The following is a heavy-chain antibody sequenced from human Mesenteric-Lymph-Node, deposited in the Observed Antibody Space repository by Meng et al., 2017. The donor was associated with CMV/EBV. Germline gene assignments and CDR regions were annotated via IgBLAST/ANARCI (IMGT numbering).Heavy chain of an antibody. CDR2: IYYNGKT. V-gene: IGHV4-59*11. CDR1: GGSITSRY. CDR3: AKCSAGTMRDY. Sequence: SETLSLTCTVSGGSITSRYWSWTRQPPGKGLQWIGQIYYNGKTNYNPSLKSRVTISVDTSQNQFSLTLNSLTAADTALYYCAKCSAGTMRDYWGQGTRVTVSS. J-gene: IGHJ4*02. D-gene: IGHD3-10*02.